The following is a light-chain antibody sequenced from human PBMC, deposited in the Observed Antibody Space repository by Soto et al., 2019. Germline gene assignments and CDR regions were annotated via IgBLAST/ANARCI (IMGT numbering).Light chain of an antibody. J-gene: IGKJ5*01. CDR3: MQGTPWPPIT. CDR2: KVS. Sequence: VVMTQSPLSLPATLGQPASISCRSSHSLVYSDGDTYLNWFQKRPGQSPRRXXYKVSNRDSGVPDRFSGSGSGTDLTLKISRVEAEDVGVYYCMQGTPWPPITFGQGTRLAIK. V-gene: IGKV2-30*01. CDR1: HSLVYSDGDTY.